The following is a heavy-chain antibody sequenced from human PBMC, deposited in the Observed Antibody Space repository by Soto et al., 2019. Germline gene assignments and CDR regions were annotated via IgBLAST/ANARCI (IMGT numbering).Heavy chain of an antibody. J-gene: IGHJ5*02. CDR3: ARGDHFDSRGLLDP. CDR2: IYYSGYT. D-gene: IGHD3-22*01. Sequence: SETQSLTCSVSGGSMTSYYWYWLWQPPGKGLECIGYIYYSGYTNYSPSLKSRVTMSVDTSKNHFSLKLSSVTAADTAVYYCARGDHFDSRGLLDPWGQGTTVTVSS. CDR1: GGSMTSYY. V-gene: IGHV4-59*01.